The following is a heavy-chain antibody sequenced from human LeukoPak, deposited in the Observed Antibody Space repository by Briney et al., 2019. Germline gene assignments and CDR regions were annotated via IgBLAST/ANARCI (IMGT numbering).Heavy chain of an antibody. CDR2: IYYSGST. D-gene: IGHD1-20*01. CDR1: GGSISSGDYY. Sequence: SETLSLTCTVSGGSISSGDYYWSWIRQPPGKGLERIGYIYYSGSTYYNPSLKSRVTISVDTSKNQFSLKLSSVTAADTAVYYCARGGYNWNYDYWGQGTLVTVSS. CDR3: ARGGYNWNYDY. J-gene: IGHJ4*02. V-gene: IGHV4-30-4*01.